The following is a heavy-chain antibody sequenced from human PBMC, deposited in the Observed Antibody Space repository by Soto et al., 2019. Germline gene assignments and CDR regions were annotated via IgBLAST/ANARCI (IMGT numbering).Heavy chain of an antibody. CDR3: ARRSKYGYNFPWYGMDV. D-gene: IGHD5-12*01. V-gene: IGHV4-39*01. CDR1: GGSISSSSYY. Sequence: QLQLQESGPGLVKPSETLSLTCTVSGGSISSSSYYWGWIRQPPGKGLEWIGSIYYSGSTYYNPSLKSRVTISVDTSKNQFSLKLSSVTAADTAVYYCARRSKYGYNFPWYGMDVWGQGTTVTVSS. J-gene: IGHJ6*02. CDR2: IYYSGST.